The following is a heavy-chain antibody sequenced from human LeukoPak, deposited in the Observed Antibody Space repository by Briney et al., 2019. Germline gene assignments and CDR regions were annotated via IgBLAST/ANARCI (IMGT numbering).Heavy chain of an antibody. CDR2: INQDGSET. CDR1: GFTFSTNW. Sequence: GSLRLSCAASGFTFSTNWMDWVRLAPGKRPEWVANINQDGSETYYVDSVKGRFTISRDNPKSSLYLQMNSLRAEDTAVYFCARYFRSGPNISWGQGTLVTVSS. V-gene: IGHV3-7*02. J-gene: IGHJ5*02. D-gene: IGHD3-3*01. CDR3: ARYFRSGPNIS.